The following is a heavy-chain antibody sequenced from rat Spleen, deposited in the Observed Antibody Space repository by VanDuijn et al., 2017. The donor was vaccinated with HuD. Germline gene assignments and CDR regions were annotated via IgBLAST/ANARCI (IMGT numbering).Heavy chain of an antibody. D-gene: IGHD1-7*01. CDR3: TRDDETTGINVMDA. V-gene: IGHV5-22*01. Sequence: EVQLVESDGGLVQPGRSLKLSCAASGFTFSNFDMAWVRLAPKKGLEWVASIHYEGINTYYGDSVKGRFTISRDNAKSTLYLQMNSLRSEDTATYYCTRDDETTGINVMDAWGQGASVTVSS. CDR2: IHYEGINT. J-gene: IGHJ4*01. CDR1: GFTFSNFD.